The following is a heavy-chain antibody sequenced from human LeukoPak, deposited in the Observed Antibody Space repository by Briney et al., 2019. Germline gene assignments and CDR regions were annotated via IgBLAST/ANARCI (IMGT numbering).Heavy chain of an antibody. V-gene: IGHV3-23*01. D-gene: IGHD6-19*01. CDR3: AKVLSGWSPFDY. CDR1: GYTFSSYA. J-gene: IGHJ4*02. CDR2: MSGSGFTT. Sequence: GGSLRLSCAASGYTFSSYAMSWVRQAPGKGLEWVSTMSGSGFTTYYADSVKGRFTISRDNSKNTLYLQMNSLRAEDTAVYHCAKVLSGWSPFDYCGQGTLVTVSS.